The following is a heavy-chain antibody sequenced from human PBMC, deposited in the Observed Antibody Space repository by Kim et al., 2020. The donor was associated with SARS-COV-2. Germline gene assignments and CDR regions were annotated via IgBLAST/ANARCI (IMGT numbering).Heavy chain of an antibody. D-gene: IGHD1-7*01. CDR2: ISSSSSYT. J-gene: IGHJ4*02. V-gene: IGHV3-11*06. Sequence: GGSLRLSCAASGFTFSDYYMSWIRQAPGQGLEGVSYISSSSSYTNYADSVKGRFTISRDNAKNSLYLQMNSLRAEDTAVYYCAREGELRNPYFDYWGQGTLVTVSS. CDR3: AREGELRNPYFDY. CDR1: GFTFSDYY.